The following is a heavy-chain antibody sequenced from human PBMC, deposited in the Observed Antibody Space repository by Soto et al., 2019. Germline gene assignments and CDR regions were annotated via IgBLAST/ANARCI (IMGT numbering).Heavy chain of an antibody. CDR1: GFTFNSYA. D-gene: IGHD6-19*01. J-gene: IGHJ4*02. CDR2: ISGSGGST. CDR3: ASRSSGWYFDY. V-gene: IGHV3-23*01. Sequence: EVQLLESGGGLVQPGGSLRLSCAASGFTFNSYAMNWVRQAPGKGLEGVSVISGSGGSTYYADSVKGRFTISRDNSKNTLYLQMNSLRAEDTAVYYCASRSSGWYFDYWGQGTLVTVSS.